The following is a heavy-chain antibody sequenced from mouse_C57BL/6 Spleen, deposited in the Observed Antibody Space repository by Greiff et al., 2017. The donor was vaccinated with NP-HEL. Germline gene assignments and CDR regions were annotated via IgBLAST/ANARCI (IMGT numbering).Heavy chain of an antibody. V-gene: IGHV1-76*01. Sequence: QVQLKQSGAELVRPGASVKLSCKASGYTFTDYYINWVKQRPGQGLEWIARIYPGSGNTYYNEKFKGKATLTAEKSSSTAYMQLSSLTSEDSAVYFCARSGYDYDDWFAYWGQGTLVTVSA. D-gene: IGHD2-4*01. J-gene: IGHJ3*01. CDR1: GYTFTDYY. CDR3: ARSGYDYDDWFAY. CDR2: IYPGSGNT.